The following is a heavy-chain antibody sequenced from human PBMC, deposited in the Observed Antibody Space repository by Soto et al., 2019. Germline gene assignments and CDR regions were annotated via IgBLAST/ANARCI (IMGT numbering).Heavy chain of an antibody. D-gene: IGHD6-13*01. CDR3: AKEVVAAAGPDSPYYYYGMDV. CDR1: GFTFDDYT. CDR2: ISWDGGST. V-gene: IGHV3-43*01. J-gene: IGHJ6*02. Sequence: GGSLRLSCAASGFTFDDYTMHWVRQAPGKGLEWVSLISWDGGSTYYADSVKGRFTISRDNSKNSLYLQMNSLRTEDTALYYCAKEVVAAAGPDSPYYYYGMDVWGQGTTVTVS.